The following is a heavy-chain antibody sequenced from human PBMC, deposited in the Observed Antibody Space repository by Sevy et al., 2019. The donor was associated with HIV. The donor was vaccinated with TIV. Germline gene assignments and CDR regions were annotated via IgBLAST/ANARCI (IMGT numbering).Heavy chain of an antibody. J-gene: IGHJ4*01. CDR2: IFFTGNT. CDR3: ARDSSTRPRVLDY. D-gene: IGHD6-6*01. Sequence: SETLSLTCSVSCGSISSYFWTWVRQSPGKGLEWIGNIFFTGNTDYSPSLKSRVTLSLDTSMSQFSLTLKSVTAADTAIYFCARDSSTRPRVLDYWGQGTLVTVSS. V-gene: IGHV4-59*01. CDR1: CGSISSYF.